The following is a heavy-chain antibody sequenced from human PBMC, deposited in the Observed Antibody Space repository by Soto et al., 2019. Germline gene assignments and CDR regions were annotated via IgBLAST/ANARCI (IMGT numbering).Heavy chain of an antibody. D-gene: IGHD6-19*01. CDR1: GGSFSGYY. CDR3: ARGGIAVAGRTWFDP. Sequence: QVQLQQWGAGLLKPSETLSLTCAVYGGSFSGYYWSWIRQPPGKGLEWIGEINHSGSTNYNPSLESRVTISVDTSKNQFSLRLSSVTAADTAVYYCARGGIAVAGRTWFDPWGQGTLVTVSS. V-gene: IGHV4-34*01. J-gene: IGHJ5*02. CDR2: INHSGST.